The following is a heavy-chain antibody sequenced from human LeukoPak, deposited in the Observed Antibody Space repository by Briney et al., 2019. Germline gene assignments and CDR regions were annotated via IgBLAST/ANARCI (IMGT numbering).Heavy chain of an antibody. CDR2: MNPHSGKT. CDR1: GYPFNNYD. J-gene: IGHJ5*02. Sequence: ASVKVSCKASGYPFNNYDINWVRQATGQGLEWMGWMNPHSGKTGYAQNFQGRVTMTRDTSIGTAYMELSSLRSEDTAVYYCARLSSHYGDYKVDPWGQGTLVTVSS. D-gene: IGHD4-17*01. CDR3: ARLSSHYGDYKVDP. V-gene: IGHV1-8*01.